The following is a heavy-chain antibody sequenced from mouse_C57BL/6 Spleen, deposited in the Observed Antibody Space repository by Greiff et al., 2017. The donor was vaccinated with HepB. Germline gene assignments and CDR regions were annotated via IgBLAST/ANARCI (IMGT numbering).Heavy chain of an antibody. D-gene: IGHD2-4*01. CDR2: ISYDGSN. Sequence: VQLKESGPGLVKPSQSLSLTCSVTGYSITSGYYWNWIRQFPGNKLEWMGYISYDGSNNYNPSLKNRISITRDTSKNQFFLKLNSVTTEDTATYYCARVGDYAAWFAYWGQGTLVTVSA. CDR3: ARVGDYAAWFAY. J-gene: IGHJ3*01. CDR1: GYSITSGYY. V-gene: IGHV3-6*01.